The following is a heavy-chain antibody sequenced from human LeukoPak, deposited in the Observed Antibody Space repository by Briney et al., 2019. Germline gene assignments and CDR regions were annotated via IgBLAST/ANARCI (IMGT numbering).Heavy chain of an antibody. D-gene: IGHD4-17*01. V-gene: IGHV4-30-2*06. CDR2: IWPSGST. CDR1: GGSISSGPYF. Sequence: SETLSLTCSVSGGSISSGPYFWSWIRQSPGQGLEWIGYIWPSGSTNYNPSLSGRVAISLDKSRNHFTLMVTAMTAADTAVYYCASGTTVTNFAYWGQGTLVTVSS. CDR3: ASGTTVTNFAY. J-gene: IGHJ4*02.